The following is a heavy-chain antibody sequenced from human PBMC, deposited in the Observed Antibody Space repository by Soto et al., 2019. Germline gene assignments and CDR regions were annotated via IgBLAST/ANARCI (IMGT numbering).Heavy chain of an antibody. J-gene: IGHJ6*02. CDR2: ISAYNGNT. Sequence: GASVKVSCKASGYTFTSYGISWVRQAPGQGLEWMGWISAYNGNTNYAQKLQGRVTMTTDTSTSTAYMELRSLRSDDTAVYYCARNHDFDWLLYGYYGMDVWGQGTTVTVS. CDR1: GYTFTSYG. CDR3: ARNHDFDWLLYGYYGMDV. D-gene: IGHD3-9*01. V-gene: IGHV1-18*01.